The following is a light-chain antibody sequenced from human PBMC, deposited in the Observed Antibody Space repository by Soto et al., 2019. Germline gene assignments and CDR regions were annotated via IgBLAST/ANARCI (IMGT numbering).Light chain of an antibody. CDR1: QSVSSD. V-gene: IGKV3-15*01. Sequence: EIVMTQSPATLSVSPGERATLPFRASQSVSSDLAWYHQKPGQAPRLLIYGASTRATGIPARFSGSGSGTEFTLTINSLQSEDFAVYYCQQYNNWPRTFGQGTKVDI. CDR3: QQYNNWPRT. J-gene: IGKJ1*01. CDR2: GAS.